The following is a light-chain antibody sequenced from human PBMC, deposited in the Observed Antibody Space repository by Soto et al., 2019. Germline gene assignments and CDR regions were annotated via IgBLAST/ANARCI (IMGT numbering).Light chain of an antibody. Sequence: EIVMTQSPATLSVSPGERATLSCRASQSISTKVGWYQRKPGQAPRLLIYGASTRATGVPPRFSGSGSGTEFTLTISSLQSEDFAVYFCQQYNIWSSITFGQGTRLEIK. CDR1: QSISTK. V-gene: IGKV3-15*01. CDR3: QQYNIWSSIT. J-gene: IGKJ5*01. CDR2: GAS.